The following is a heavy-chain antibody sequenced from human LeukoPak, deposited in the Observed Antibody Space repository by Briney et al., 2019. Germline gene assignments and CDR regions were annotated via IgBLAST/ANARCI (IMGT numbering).Heavy chain of an antibody. D-gene: IGHD3-10*01. CDR3: AKVRGWPNWFDP. V-gene: IGHV3-30*02. CDR2: IRYDGCNK. Sequence: GGSLRLSCAASGFTFSSYGMHWVRQAPGKGLEWVAFIRYDGCNKYYADSVKGRFTISRDNSKNTLYLQMNSLRAEDTAVYYCAKVRGWPNWFDPWGQGTLVTVSS. CDR1: GFTFSSYG. J-gene: IGHJ5*02.